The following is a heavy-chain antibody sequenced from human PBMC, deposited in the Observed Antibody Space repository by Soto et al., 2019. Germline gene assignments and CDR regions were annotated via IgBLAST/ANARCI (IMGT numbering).Heavy chain of an antibody. D-gene: IGHD3-10*01. CDR1: GGTFSSYA. CDR2: ISAYNGNT. V-gene: IGHV1-18*01. J-gene: IGHJ4*02. CDR3: ALRRDMIWFTIDY. Sequence: ASVKVSCKASGGTFSSYAISWVRQAPGQGLEWMGWISAYNGNTNYAQKLQGRVTMTTDTSTSTAYMELRSLRSDDTAVYYCALRRDMIWFTIDYWGQGTLVTVSS.